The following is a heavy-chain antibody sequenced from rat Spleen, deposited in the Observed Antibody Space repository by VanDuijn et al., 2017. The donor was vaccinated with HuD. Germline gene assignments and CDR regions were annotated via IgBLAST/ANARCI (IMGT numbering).Heavy chain of an antibody. CDR1: GFTFSNYG. D-gene: IGHD1-6*01. Sequence: EVQLVESDGGLVQPGRSLKLSCAASGFTFSNYGMAWVRQAPTKGLEWVATISYDGSSTYYRDSVKGRFTISRDNAKSTLYLQMDSLRSEDTATYYCARHTTDLYYFDYWGQGVMVAVSS. J-gene: IGHJ2*01. CDR3: ARHTTDLYYFDY. V-gene: IGHV5-29*01. CDR2: ISYDGSST.